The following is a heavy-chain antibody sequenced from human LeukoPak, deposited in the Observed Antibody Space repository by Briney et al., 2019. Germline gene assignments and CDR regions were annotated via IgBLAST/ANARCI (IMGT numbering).Heavy chain of an antibody. CDR1: GGSISSGGYY. CDR2: IYYSGST. Sequence: SETLSLTCTVSGGSISSGGYYWSWTRQHPGKGLEWIGYIYYSGSTYYNPSLKSRVTISVDTSKSQFSLKLSSVTAADTAVYYCARSGGDPGYYGMDVWGQGTTVTVSS. CDR3: ARSGGDPGYYGMDV. D-gene: IGHD4-17*01. V-gene: IGHV4-31*03. J-gene: IGHJ6*02.